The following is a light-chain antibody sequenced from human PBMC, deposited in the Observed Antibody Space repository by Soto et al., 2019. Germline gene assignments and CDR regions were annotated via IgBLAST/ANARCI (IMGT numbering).Light chain of an antibody. CDR2: ANT. Sequence: QSVLTQPPSVSGAPGQGVTISCTGSSSNIGAGYDVHWYQQLPGTAPKLLMYANTNRPSGVPDRFSGSKSGTSASLAITGLQAEDEAVYYCHSYDSGLSGHVLFGGGTKVTVL. CDR3: HSYDSGLSGHVL. V-gene: IGLV1-40*01. CDR1: SSNIGAGYD. J-gene: IGLJ2*01.